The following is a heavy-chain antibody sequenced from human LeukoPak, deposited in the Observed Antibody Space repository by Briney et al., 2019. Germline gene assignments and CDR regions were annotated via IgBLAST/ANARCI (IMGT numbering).Heavy chain of an antibody. CDR3: ARTQRGDFYYYGMDV. CDR2: LYYSGST. J-gene: IGHJ6*02. V-gene: IGHV4-59*01. D-gene: IGHD3-10*01. Sequence: SETLSLTCSVSGGSISSYDWGWIRQPPGKGLEWIWYLYYSGSTNYNPSLKSRVTISVDTSKNQFSLKLSSVTAADTAVYYCARTQRGDFYYYGMDVWGRGTTVTVSS. CDR1: GGSISSYD.